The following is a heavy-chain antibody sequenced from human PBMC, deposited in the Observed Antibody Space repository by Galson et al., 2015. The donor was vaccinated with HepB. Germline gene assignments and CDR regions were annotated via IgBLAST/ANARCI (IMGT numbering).Heavy chain of an antibody. Sequence: SVKVSCKVSGYSLTEQSIHWVRQPPGKGLEWMGGFDPEDGKRIYAQKFQGRVTMVEDTSTDTAYMELTSLRPDDTALYYCATAASGGSYRLLKYWGQGTLVIVSS. CDR3: ATAASGGSYRLLKY. CDR1: GYSLTEQS. V-gene: IGHV1-24*01. D-gene: IGHD1-26*01. CDR2: FDPEDGKR. J-gene: IGHJ4*02.